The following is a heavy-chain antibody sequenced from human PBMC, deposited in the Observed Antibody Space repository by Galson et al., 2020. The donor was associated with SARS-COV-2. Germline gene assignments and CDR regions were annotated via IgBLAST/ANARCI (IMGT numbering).Heavy chain of an antibody. J-gene: IGHJ5*02. CDR1: APSFSNFG. CDR2: IRGSGGGT. D-gene: IGHD5-18*01. V-gene: IGHV3-23*01. CDR3: ARGRGVSDTRPDS. Sequence: GESLKISCSDFAPSFSNFGMSWVRQAPGKGLEWVSAIRGSGGGTFYADSVKGRFTISRDISKNTLYLELNNLRVEDSAIYYCARGRGVSDTRPDSWGQGTLVSVSS.